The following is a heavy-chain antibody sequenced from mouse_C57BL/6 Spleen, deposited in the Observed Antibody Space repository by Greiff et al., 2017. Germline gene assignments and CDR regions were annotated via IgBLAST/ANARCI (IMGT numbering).Heavy chain of an antibody. D-gene: IGHD2-1*01. CDR2: IDPSDSYT. CDR3: ARWEGNYVLDY. J-gene: IGHJ2*01. Sequence: QVQLQQPGAELVKPGASVKLSCKASGYTFTSYWMQWVKQRPGQGLEWIGEIDPSDSYTNYNQKFKGKATLTVEPSSSTAYMQLSSLTSEDSAVYYCARWEGNYVLDYWGQGTTLTVSS. V-gene: IGHV1-50*01. CDR1: GYTFTSYW.